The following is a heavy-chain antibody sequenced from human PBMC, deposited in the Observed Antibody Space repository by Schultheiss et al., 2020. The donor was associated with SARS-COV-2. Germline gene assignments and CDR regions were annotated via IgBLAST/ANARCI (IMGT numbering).Heavy chain of an antibody. CDR1: DNSISNGYY. CDR2: IHYSGST. V-gene: IGHV4-38-2*02. CDR3: ARGPLHYDSLTGYYPLVFDI. D-gene: IGHD3-9*01. J-gene: IGHJ3*02. Sequence: SQTLSLTCTVSDNSISNGYYWGWVRQPPGKGLEWIGSIHYSGSTYYNPSLKSRVTISVDTSRRQFSLKLTSVTAADTAVYYCARGPLHYDSLTGYYPLVFDIWGQGTMVTVSS.